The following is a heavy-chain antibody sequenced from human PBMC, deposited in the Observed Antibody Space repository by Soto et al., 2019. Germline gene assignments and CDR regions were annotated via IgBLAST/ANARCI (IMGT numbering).Heavy chain of an antibody. CDR1: GFTFSSSH. Sequence: GESLKISCAASGFTFSSSHMSWARQAPGKGLEWVAFIYSGGGTFYADSVKGRFTISRDNSKNTLYLQMNSLRAEDTAVYFCARDSRESNFDYWGQGTPVTVSS. V-gene: IGHV3-66*01. CDR3: ARDSRESNFDY. J-gene: IGHJ4*02. D-gene: IGHD3-10*01. CDR2: IYSGGGT.